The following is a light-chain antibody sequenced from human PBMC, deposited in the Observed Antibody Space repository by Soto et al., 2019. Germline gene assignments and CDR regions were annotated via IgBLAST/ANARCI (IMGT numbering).Light chain of an antibody. CDR2: WAS. CDR3: QQYYTTPFT. Sequence: IVMTHSPDSLAVSLGERATINCKSSQSLLYSSNNKNSLAWYQHKPGQPPKLLIYWASARESGVPDRFSGSGSGTDFTLTISSLQAEDVAVYYCQQYYTTPFTFGPGTKLDMK. CDR1: QSLLYSSNNKNS. V-gene: IGKV4-1*01. J-gene: IGKJ3*01.